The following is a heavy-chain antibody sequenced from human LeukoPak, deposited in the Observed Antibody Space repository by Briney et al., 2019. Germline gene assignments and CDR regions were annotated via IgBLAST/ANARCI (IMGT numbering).Heavy chain of an antibody. V-gene: IGHV3-21*01. CDR2: ISSSSYI. CDR3: ARDQGCSSTSCYEGYYYYGMDV. D-gene: IGHD2-2*01. CDR1: GFTFSSYS. J-gene: IGHJ6*02. Sequence: GGSLRLSCAASGFTFSSYSMNWVRQAPGKGLEWVSSISSSSYIYYADSVKGRSTISRDNAKNSLYLQMNSLRAEDTAVYYCARDQGCSSTSCYEGYYYYGMDVWGQGTTVTVSS.